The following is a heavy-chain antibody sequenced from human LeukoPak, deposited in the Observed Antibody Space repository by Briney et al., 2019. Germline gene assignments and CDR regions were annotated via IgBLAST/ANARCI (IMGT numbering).Heavy chain of an antibody. CDR2: ISYDGSNK. V-gene: IGHV3-30-3*01. D-gene: IGHD3-22*01. CDR1: GFTFSSYA. Sequence: PGGSLRLSCAASGFTFSSYAMHWVRQAPGKGLEWVAVISYDGSNKYYADSVKGRFTISRDNSKNTLYLQMNSLRAEDTAVYYCARDYYYDSSGYPSYFDYWGQGTLVTVSP. J-gene: IGHJ4*02. CDR3: ARDYYYDSSGYPSYFDY.